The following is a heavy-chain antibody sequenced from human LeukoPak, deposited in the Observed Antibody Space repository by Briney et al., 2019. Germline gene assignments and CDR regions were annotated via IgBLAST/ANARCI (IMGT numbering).Heavy chain of an antibody. V-gene: IGHV3-30*14. CDR2: ISYDGSNK. J-gene: IGHJ4*02. D-gene: IGHD3-22*01. Sequence: GGSLRLSCTASGFTFSSYAMHWVRQAPGKGLEWVAVISYDGSNKYYADSVKGRFTISRDNSKNTLYLQMNSLRAEDTAVYYCARDPGYYDSSGTCWGQGTLVTVSS. CDR1: GFTFSSYA. CDR3: ARDPGYYDSSGTC.